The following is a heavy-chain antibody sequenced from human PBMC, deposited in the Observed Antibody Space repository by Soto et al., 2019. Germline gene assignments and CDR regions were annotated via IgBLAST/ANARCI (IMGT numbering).Heavy chain of an antibody. CDR3: ARGLDYVGFDY. CDR2: IYYRGST. D-gene: IGHD4-17*01. CDR1: GDSVSSGTYY. V-gene: IGHV4-61*01. J-gene: IGHJ4*02. Sequence: SETLSLTCIVSGDSVSSGTYYWSWIRQPPGKGLEWIGYIYYRGSTNYNPSLKSRVTISIDTSRNQFSLKVSSVTAADTAVYYCARGLDYVGFDYWGQGTLVTVSS.